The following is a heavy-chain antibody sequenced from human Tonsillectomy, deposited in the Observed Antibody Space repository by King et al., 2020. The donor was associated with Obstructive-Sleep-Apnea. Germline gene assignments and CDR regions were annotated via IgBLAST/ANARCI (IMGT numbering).Heavy chain of an antibody. J-gene: IGHJ4*02. CDR3: AKDKSYYDSSGTFDY. D-gene: IGHD3-22*01. V-gene: IGHV3-43D*03. Sequence: VQLVESGGVVVQPGGPLRLSCAASGFTFDDYAMHWVRQAPGKGLEGVSLISWDGGSTYYADSVKGRFTISRDNSKNSQYLQMNSLRAEDTALYYCAKDKSYYDSSGTFDYWGQGTLVTVSS. CDR2: ISWDGGST. CDR1: GFTFDDYA.